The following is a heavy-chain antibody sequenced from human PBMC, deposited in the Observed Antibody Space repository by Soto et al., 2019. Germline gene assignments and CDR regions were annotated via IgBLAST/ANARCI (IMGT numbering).Heavy chain of an antibody. CDR2: LYSGGNT. Sequence: PGGSLRLSCVASGFTVNSNHMSWVRQAPGKGLEWVSVLYSGGNTNYADSVKGRFTISRDNFKNTLYLQMNNLRAEDTAVYYCAILSNWGQGTLVTVSS. D-gene: IGHD6-6*01. CDR1: GFTVNSNH. CDR3: AILSN. J-gene: IGHJ4*02. V-gene: IGHV3-53*01.